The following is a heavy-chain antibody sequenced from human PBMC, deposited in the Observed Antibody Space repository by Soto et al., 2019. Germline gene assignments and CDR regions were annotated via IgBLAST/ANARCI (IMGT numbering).Heavy chain of an antibody. CDR3: AKDPTIFGGAYGMDV. V-gene: IGHV3-30*18. Sequence: PGGSLILSCTVSGFIFNNYGMHWVRQAPGKGLEWVAAISEDGNRKYYADSVKGRFTMSRDNAKNSLYLQMNSLRAEDTAVYYCAKDPTIFGGAYGMDVWGQGTTVTVSS. CDR2: ISEDGNRK. D-gene: IGHD3-3*01. CDR1: GFIFNNYG. J-gene: IGHJ6*02.